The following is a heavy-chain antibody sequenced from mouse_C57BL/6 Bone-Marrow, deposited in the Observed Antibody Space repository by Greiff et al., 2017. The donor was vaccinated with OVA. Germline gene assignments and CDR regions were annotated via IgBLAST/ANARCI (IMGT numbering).Heavy chain of an antibody. CDR3: TRGPRWLLPPYDFDY. J-gene: IGHJ2*01. Sequence: QVQLQQSGAELVRPGASVTLSCKASGYTFTDYEMHWVKQTPVHGLEWIGAIDPETGGTAYNQKFKGKAILTADKSSSTAYMELRSLTSEDSAVYYCTRGPRWLLPPYDFDYWGQSTTLTVAS. V-gene: IGHV1-15*01. D-gene: IGHD2-3*01. CDR1: GYTFTDYE. CDR2: IDPETGGT.